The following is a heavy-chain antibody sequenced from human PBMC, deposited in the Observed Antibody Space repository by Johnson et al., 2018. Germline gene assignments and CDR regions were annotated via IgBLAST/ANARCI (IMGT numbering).Heavy chain of an antibody. V-gene: IGHV3-7*01. CDR1: GFTFSNYW. D-gene: IGHD1-26*01. CDR2: INQDGTET. J-gene: IGHJ4*02. Sequence: EVQLVESGGGLVQPGGSLRLSCAASGFTFSNYWMTWVRQAPGKGLEWVANINQDGTETYYVESVKGRFTISRDNAKNSLYLQMNSLTAEDTGFYYCASRTPSATYYAVFDYWGQGALVTVSS. CDR3: ASRTPSATYYAVFDY.